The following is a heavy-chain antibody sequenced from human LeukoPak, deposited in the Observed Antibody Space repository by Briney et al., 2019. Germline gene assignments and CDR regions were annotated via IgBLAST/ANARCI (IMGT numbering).Heavy chain of an antibody. Sequence: GGSLRLSCAASGFTFSGYAMTWVRQGPGKGLEWVSIISGSGGSTYYADPVKGRFTISRDNSKNTLYLQMNSLRAEDTAVYYCAKDLQGSSWGSPDYWGQGTLVTVSS. CDR1: GFTFSGYA. J-gene: IGHJ4*02. V-gene: IGHV3-23*01. CDR3: AKDLQGSSWGSPDY. D-gene: IGHD6-13*01. CDR2: ISGSGGST.